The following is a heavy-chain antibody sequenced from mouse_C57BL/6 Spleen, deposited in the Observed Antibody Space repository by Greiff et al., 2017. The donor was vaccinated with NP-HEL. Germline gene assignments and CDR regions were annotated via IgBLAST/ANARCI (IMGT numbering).Heavy chain of an antibody. CDR2: IDPSDSYT. CDR1: GYTFTSYW. Sequence: QVQLKESGAELVMPGASVKLSCKASGYTFTSYWMHWVKQRPGQGLAWIGEIDPSDSYTNYNQKFKGKSTLTVDKASSTAYMQLSSLTSEDSAVYYCARVMGRDYFDYWGQGTTLTVSS. D-gene: IGHD2-3*01. J-gene: IGHJ2*01. V-gene: IGHV1-69*01. CDR3: ARVMGRDYFDY.